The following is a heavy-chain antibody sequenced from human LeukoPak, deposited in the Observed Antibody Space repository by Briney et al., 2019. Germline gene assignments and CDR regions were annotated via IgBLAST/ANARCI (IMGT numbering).Heavy chain of an antibody. CDR3: AREGKITMVRGVIRYYYMDV. V-gene: IGHV4-61*02. CDR2: IFTSGST. J-gene: IGHJ6*03. CDR1: GGSISSGSYY. D-gene: IGHD3-10*01. Sequence: SSETLSLTCTVSGGSISSGSYYWSWTRQPAGKGLEWIGRIFTSGSTKYNPSLKSRVTISVDTSKNQFSLKLSSVTAADTAVYYCAREGKITMVRGVIRYYYMDVWGKGTTVTISS.